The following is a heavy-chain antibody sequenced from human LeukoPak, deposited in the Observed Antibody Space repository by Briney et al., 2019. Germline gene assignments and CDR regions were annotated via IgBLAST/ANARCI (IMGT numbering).Heavy chain of an antibody. CDR1: GFIFSDYA. Sequence: GGSLRLSCAASGFIFSDYAMHWVRQAPGKGLEYVSAISTDGTGTYYAASVRGRFTISRDNSKNTLYLQMRSLRVEDMAVYYCATYSDSCYKYWGQGTLVTVSA. CDR3: ATYSDSCYKY. J-gene: IGHJ4*02. V-gene: IGHV3-64*02. CDR2: ISTDGTGT. D-gene: IGHD2-15*01.